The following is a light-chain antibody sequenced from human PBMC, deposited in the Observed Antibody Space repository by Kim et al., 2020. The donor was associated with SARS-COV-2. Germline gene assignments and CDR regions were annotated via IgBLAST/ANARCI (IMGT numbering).Light chain of an antibody. V-gene: IGLV7-43*01. CDR2: STS. J-gene: IGLJ3*02. CDR1: TGAVTSGYY. Sequence: GGTVTLTCASSTGAVTSGYYPNWFQQKPGQAPRALIYSTSNTPSWTPARFSGSLLGGKAALTLSGVQPEDEAEYYCLLYYGGAQLVFGGGTKLTVL. CDR3: LLYYGGAQLV.